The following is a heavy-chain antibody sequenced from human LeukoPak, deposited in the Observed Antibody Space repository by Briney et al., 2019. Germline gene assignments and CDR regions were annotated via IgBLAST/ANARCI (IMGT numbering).Heavy chain of an antibody. CDR2: IYYSGGT. Sequence: ETLSLTCTVSGGSISSYYWSWIRQPPGKGLEWIGYIYYSGGTNYNPSLKSRVTISVDTSKNQFSLKLSSVTAADTAVYYCARGSTDWEGYFDYWGQGTLVTVSS. V-gene: IGHV4-59*01. CDR1: GGSISSYY. CDR3: ARGSTDWEGYFDY. D-gene: IGHD3-9*01. J-gene: IGHJ4*02.